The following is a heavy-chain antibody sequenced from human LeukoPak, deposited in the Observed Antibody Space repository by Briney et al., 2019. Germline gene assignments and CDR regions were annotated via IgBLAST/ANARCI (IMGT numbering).Heavy chain of an antibody. D-gene: IGHD2-21*02. V-gene: IGHV3-23*01. Sequence: PGGSLRLSCAASGFTFSSDVMSWVRQAPGKGLEWVSSISSSGAGTFYAGSVKGRFTISRDNSKNTVDLQMNSLRAEDTAVYSCARVTFGFSNYWGQGTLVTVSS. CDR2: ISSSGAGT. CDR3: ARVTFGFSNY. CDR1: GFTFSSDV. J-gene: IGHJ4*02.